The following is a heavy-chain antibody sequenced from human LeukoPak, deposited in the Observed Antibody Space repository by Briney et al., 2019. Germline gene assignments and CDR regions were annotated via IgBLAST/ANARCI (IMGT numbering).Heavy chain of an antibody. D-gene: IGHD3-16*02. J-gene: IGHJ4*02. V-gene: IGHV3-15*01. Sequence: PGGSLRLSCAASGFTFSNVWMSWVRQAPGKGLEWVGRIKTTSDGGTTDYAAPVKGRFTISRDDSKNTLDLQMNSLKTEDTAVYYCTTAPTVVVDKVGGSYRYSDYWGQGTLVTVSS. CDR3: TTAPTVVVDKVGGSYRYSDY. CDR1: GFTFSNVW. CDR2: IKTTSDGGTT.